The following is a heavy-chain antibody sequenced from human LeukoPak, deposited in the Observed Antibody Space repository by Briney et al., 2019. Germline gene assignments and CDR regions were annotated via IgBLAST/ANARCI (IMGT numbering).Heavy chain of an antibody. CDR2: INHSGST. V-gene: IGHV4-39*07. D-gene: IGHD2-21*02. Sequence: NPSETLSLTCTVSGGSISSGSYYWSWIRQPPGKGLEWIGEINHSGSTNYNPSLKSRVTISVDTSKNHFSLKLSSVTAADTAVYYCARSTALSWRGFDPWGQGTLVTVSS. CDR3: ARSTALSWRGFDP. CDR1: GGSISSGSYY. J-gene: IGHJ5*02.